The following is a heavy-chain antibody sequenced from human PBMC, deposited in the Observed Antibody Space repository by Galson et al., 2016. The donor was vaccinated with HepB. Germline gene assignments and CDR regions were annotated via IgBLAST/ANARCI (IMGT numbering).Heavy chain of an antibody. Sequence: SLRLSCAASGFTFGDYTMSWVRQAPGKGLEWVSGLSVSGDTPYYADSVKGRFTISRENAKNSLYLQMNTLRAEDTAVYYCARGGLGYCSGGSCSLGDYGMDVWGQGTTVTVSS. CDR3: ARGGLGYCSGGSCSLGDYGMDV. CDR2: LSVSGDTP. CDR1: GFTFGDYT. V-gene: IGHV3-23*01. J-gene: IGHJ6*02. D-gene: IGHD2-15*01.